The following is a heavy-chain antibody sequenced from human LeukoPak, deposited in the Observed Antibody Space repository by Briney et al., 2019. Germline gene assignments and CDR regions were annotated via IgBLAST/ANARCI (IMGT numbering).Heavy chain of an antibody. Sequence: PGGSLRLSCAASGFTVSSNYMSWVRQAPGKGLEWVSVIYSGGSTYYADSVKGRFTISRDNPKNTLYLQMNSLRAEDTAVYYCARAVRGVIITKGYFQHWGQGTLVTVSS. V-gene: IGHV3-66*01. CDR2: IYSGGST. CDR1: GFTVSSNY. J-gene: IGHJ1*01. CDR3: ARAVRGVIITKGYFQH. D-gene: IGHD3-10*01.